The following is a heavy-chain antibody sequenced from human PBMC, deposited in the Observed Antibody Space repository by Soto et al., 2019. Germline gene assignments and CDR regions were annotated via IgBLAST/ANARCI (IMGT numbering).Heavy chain of an antibody. J-gene: IGHJ5*02. Sequence: XSVKVSCKASGYTFSSYDINWVRQATGQGPEWLGWVNPNSGNTGYAQNFQGRVTMTMNTSITTAYMELGGLRSEDTAVYYCVXXXRGXGXYYCDSWGQGTLVTVSS. D-gene: IGHD3-10*01. V-gene: IGHV1-8*01. CDR3: VXXXRGXGXYYCDS. CDR1: GYTFSSYD. CDR2: VNPNSGNT.